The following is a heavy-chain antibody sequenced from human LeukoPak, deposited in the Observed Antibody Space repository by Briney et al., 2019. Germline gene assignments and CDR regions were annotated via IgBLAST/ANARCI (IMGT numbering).Heavy chain of an antibody. CDR1: GFTFSSYS. CDR3: AKDPEGVVVPAASNWFDP. CDR2: ISSSSSYI. D-gene: IGHD2-2*01. V-gene: IGHV3-21*04. Sequence: PGGSLRLSCAASGFTFSSYSMNWVRQAPGKELEWVSSISSSSSYIYYADSVKGRFTISRDNAKNSLYLQMNSLRAEDTAVYYCAKDPEGVVVPAASNWFDPWGQGTLVTVSS. J-gene: IGHJ5*02.